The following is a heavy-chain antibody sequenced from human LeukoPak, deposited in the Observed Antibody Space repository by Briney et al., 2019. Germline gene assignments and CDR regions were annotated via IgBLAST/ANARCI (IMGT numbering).Heavy chain of an antibody. CDR3: ASKGIAAAGGWFDP. D-gene: IGHD6-13*01. Sequence: PSETLSLTCAVYGGSFSGYYWSWIRQPPGKGLEWIGEINHSGSTNYNPSLKGRVTISVDTSKNQFSLKLSSVTAADTAVYYCASKGIAAAGGWFDPWGQGTLVTVSS. J-gene: IGHJ5*02. CDR2: INHSGST. V-gene: IGHV4-34*01. CDR1: GGSFSGYY.